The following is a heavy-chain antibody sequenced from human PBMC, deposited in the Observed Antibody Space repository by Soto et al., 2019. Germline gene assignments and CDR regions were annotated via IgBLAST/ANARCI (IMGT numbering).Heavy chain of an antibody. J-gene: IGHJ4*02. Sequence: EVQLLESGGGLVQPGGSLRLSCAASGFTFSSYAMSWVRQAPGKGLEWVSAISGSGDSTYYADSVKGRFTISRDNSKNTLYLQMNSLRAEDTAVYYCANLREQQLPYFDYWGQGTLVTVSS. CDR2: ISGSGDST. CDR3: ANLREQQLPYFDY. D-gene: IGHD6-13*01. CDR1: GFTFSSYA. V-gene: IGHV3-23*01.